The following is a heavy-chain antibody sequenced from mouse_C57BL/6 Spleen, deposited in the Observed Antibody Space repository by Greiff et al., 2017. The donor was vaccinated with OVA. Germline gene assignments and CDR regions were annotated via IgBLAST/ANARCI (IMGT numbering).Heavy chain of an antibody. Sequence: EVQLQESGPGLAKPSQSLSLSCSVSGYSITSAYWHWIRTFPGNNLEYMGYISYSGSTTYNPSLISRISITRDTSKNQYYLQLNSVTTEDTATYYCARLTGADWYFDVGGTGTTVTVSS. CDR2: ISYSGST. CDR3: ARLTGADWYFDV. V-gene: IGHV3-8*01. J-gene: IGHJ1*03. CDR1: GYSITSAY. D-gene: IGHD2-13*01.